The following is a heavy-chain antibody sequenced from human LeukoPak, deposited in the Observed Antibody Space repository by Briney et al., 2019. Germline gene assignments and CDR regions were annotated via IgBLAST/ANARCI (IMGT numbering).Heavy chain of an antibody. V-gene: IGHV4-59*08. CDR1: GGSISSYY. CDR2: IYYSGST. Sequence: NPSETLSLTCTVSGGSISSYYWSWIRQPPGKGLERIGYIYYSGSTNYNPSLKSRVTISVDTSKNQFSLKLSSVTAADTAVYYCARRGIAAAGYDYWGQGTLVTVSS. D-gene: IGHD6-13*01. J-gene: IGHJ4*02. CDR3: ARRGIAAAGYDY.